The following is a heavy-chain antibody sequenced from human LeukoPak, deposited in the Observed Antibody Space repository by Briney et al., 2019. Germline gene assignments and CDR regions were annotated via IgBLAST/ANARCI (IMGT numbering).Heavy chain of an antibody. V-gene: IGHV3-23*01. Sequence: GGSLRLSCSASGFTFSRSDMIWVRQAPGKGLEWVSIIRGSGGSTFYADSVRGRFTISRDNSDNRLYLQMNSLRVEDTAVYFCVKKGSSWSPRFDSWGQGTLVTVSS. D-gene: IGHD6-13*01. J-gene: IGHJ5*01. CDR2: IRGSGGST. CDR1: GFTFSRSD. CDR3: VKKGSSWSPRFDS.